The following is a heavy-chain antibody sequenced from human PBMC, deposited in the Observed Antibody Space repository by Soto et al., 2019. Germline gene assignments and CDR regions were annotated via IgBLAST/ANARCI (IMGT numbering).Heavy chain of an antibody. CDR3: ARGGNTKIAARYYCGMYV. V-gene: IGHV4-30-4*01. J-gene: IGHJ6*02. CDR1: GGSISSGDYY. D-gene: IGHD6-6*01. CDR2: IYYSGST. Sequence: PSETLSLTCTVSGGSISSGDYYWSWIRQPPGKGLEWIGYIYYSGSTYYNPSLKSRVTISVDTSKNQFSLKLSSVTAADTAVYYCARGGNTKIAARYYCGMYVWGQGTTVTVSS.